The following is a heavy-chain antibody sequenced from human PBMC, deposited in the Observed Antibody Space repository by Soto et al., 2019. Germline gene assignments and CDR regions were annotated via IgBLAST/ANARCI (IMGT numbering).Heavy chain of an antibody. J-gene: IGHJ4*02. V-gene: IGHV3-23*01. CDR2: ISGGGGVP. D-gene: IGHD6-13*01. CDR1: GFTFSNNA. CDR3: AKDSTESTSWYDFHY. Sequence: EVQLLESGGGLVQPGGSLRLSCAASGFTFSNNAMTWVRQAPGRGLEFVSVISGGGGVPYYADSVKGRFTISRDNSKNTLFLQMNSLRVEDTAIYYFAKDSTESTSWYDFHYWGQGTLVTVS.